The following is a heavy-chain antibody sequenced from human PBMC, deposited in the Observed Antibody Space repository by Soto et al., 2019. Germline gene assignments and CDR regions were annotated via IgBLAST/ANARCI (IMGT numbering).Heavy chain of an antibody. Sequence: TSYDINWVRQATGQGLEWLRRTYYRSKWYNDYAVSVQGRITINPDTSNNQFSLQLNSVTPDDTAVYYFEKLKGNTGLASGGKGTLVPVSS. CDR1: TSYD. CDR3: EKLKGNTGLAS. CDR2: TYYRSKWYN. J-gene: IGHJ5*01. V-gene: IGHV6-1*01. D-gene: IGHD1-7*01.